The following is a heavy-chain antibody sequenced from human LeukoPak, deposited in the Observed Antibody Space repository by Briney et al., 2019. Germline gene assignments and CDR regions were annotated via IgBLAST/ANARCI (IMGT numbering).Heavy chain of an antibody. CDR2: IRYDGSNK. V-gene: IGHV3-30*02. CDR1: GFTFSSYG. Sequence: PGGSLRLSCAASGFTFSSYGMHWVRQAPGKGLEWVAFIRYDGSNKYYADSVKGRFTISRDNSKNTLYLQMNSLRAEDTAVYYCAKDCGGDCYTHLDYWGQGTLVTVSS. CDR3: AKDCGGDCYTHLDY. D-gene: IGHD2-21*01. J-gene: IGHJ4*02.